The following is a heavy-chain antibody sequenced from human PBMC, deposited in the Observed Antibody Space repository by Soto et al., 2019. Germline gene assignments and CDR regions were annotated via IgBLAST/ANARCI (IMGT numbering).Heavy chain of an antibody. V-gene: IGHV3-11*01. Sequence: QVQLVESGGGLVKPGGSLRLSCAASGFTFSDYYMSWIRQAPGKGLEWVSYISGRGSSMYYADSVKGRFNISRDNAKNSVSLQMDSLRAEDTALYYWATAHGGTCLSNWGQGTLVTVSS. J-gene: IGHJ4*02. CDR3: ATAHGGTCLSN. CDR1: GFTFSDYY. CDR2: ISGRGSSM. D-gene: IGHD2-15*01.